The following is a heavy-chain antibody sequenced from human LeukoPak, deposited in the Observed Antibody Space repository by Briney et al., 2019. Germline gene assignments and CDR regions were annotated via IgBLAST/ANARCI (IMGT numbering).Heavy chain of an antibody. D-gene: IGHD4-17*01. CDR1: GFTFSSYA. V-gene: IGHV3-30*04. CDR3: ARDQLGDYDDKRRGAFDI. CDR2: ISYDGSNK. Sequence: GGSLGLSCAASGFTFSSYAMHWVRQAPGKGLEWVAVISYDGSNKYYADSVKGRFTISRDNSKNTLYLQMNSLRAEDTAVYYCARDQLGDYDDKRRGAFDIWGQGTMVTVSS. J-gene: IGHJ3*02.